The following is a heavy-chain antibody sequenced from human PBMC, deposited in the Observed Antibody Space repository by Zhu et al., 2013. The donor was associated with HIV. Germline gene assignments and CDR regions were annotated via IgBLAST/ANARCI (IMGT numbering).Heavy chain of an antibody. CDR3: ASLGGRAAAQAFGFDP. J-gene: IGHJ5*02. CDR1: RYTLSDYY. CDR2: INPNSGGT. D-gene: IGHD6-13*01. Sequence: QVQLVQSGAEVKKPGASVKVSCKASRYTLSDYYMNWVRQAPGQGLEWMGWINPNSGGTNYAQKFQGRVTMTGDTSISIIYMELSSLKYDDTAVYYCASLGGRAAAQAFGFDPWGQGTLVTVSS. V-gene: IGHV1-2*02.